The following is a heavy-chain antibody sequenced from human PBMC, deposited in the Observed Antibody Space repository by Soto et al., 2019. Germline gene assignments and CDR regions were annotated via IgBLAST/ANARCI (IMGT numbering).Heavy chain of an antibody. Sequence: GASVKVSCKASGYTFINYDINWVRHATGQGLDWMGWMNPNSGNTGYAQRFQGRVTLTRNTSISTAYMELSSLKSEDTAVYYCARAERCAALYTNSEYYFYYWGPGSLVPVSS. CDR3: ARAERCAALYTNSEYYFYY. J-gene: IGHJ4*02. CDR2: MNPNSGNT. D-gene: IGHD3-16*01. CDR1: GYTFINYD. V-gene: IGHV1-8*01.